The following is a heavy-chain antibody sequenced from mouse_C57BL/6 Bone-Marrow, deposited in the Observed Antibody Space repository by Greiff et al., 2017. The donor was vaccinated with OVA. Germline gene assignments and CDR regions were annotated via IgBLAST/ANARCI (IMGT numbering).Heavy chain of an antibody. J-gene: IGHJ4*01. V-gene: IGHV1-22*01. CDR2: INPNNGGT. CDR3: ARGLFYAMDY. Sequence: EVKLVESGPELVKPGASVKMSCKASGYTFTDYNMHWVKQSHGKSLEWIGYINPNNGGTSYNQKFKGKATLTVNKSSSTAYMELRSLTSEDSAVYYCARGLFYAMDYWGQGTSVTVSS. CDR1: GYTFTDYN. D-gene: IGHD3-1*01.